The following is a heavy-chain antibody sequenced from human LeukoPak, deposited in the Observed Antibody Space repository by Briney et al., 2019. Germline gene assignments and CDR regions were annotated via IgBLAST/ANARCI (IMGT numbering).Heavy chain of an antibody. D-gene: IGHD3-9*01. V-gene: IGHV3-21*01. CDR2: INSSSSDI. Sequence: GGSLRLSCAASGFTFSSYNMNWVRQAPGKGLEWVSSINSSSSDIYYADSVKGRFTISRDNAKNSLYLQMNSLRAEDTAVYYCGGDRPFDWNYYYDYMDVWGKGTTVTVSS. J-gene: IGHJ6*03. CDR3: GGDRPFDWNYYYDYMDV. CDR1: GFTFSSYN.